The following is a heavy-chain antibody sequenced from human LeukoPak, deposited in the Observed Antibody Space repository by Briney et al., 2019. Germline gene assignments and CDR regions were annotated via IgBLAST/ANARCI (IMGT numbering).Heavy chain of an antibody. CDR3: VRGSTWFDY. V-gene: IGHV4-59*01. D-gene: IGHD6-13*01. CDR2: IYYSGST. Sequence: SETLSLTCTVSGGSIIDYYWNWNRQPPGKGLEWIGYIYYSGSTNYNPSLKSRVTLSVDTSKNQFSLNLNSVTAADTAVYYCVRGSTWFDYWGQGTLVTVSS. CDR1: GGSIIDYY. J-gene: IGHJ4*02.